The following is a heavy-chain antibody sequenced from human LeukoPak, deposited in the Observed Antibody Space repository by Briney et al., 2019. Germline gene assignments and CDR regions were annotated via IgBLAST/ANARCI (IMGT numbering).Heavy chain of an antibody. V-gene: IGHV3-30*18. CDR3: AKWGYSYGLPDY. CDR2: ISYDGSNK. CDR1: GFTFSSYG. J-gene: IGHJ4*02. Sequence: GGSLRLSCAASGFTFSSYGMHWVRQAPGKGLVWEAVISYDGSNKYYADSVKGRFTISRDNSKNTLYLQMNSLRAEDTAVYYCAKWGYSYGLPDYWGQGTLVTVSS. D-gene: IGHD5-18*01.